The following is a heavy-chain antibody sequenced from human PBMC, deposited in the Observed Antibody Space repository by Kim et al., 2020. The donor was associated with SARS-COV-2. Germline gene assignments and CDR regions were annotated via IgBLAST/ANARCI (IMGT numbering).Heavy chain of an antibody. V-gene: IGHV4-31*03. CDR3: ARAPHSSGYYPFDY. D-gene: IGHD3-22*01. CDR1: GGSISSGGYY. Sequence: SETLSLTCTVSGGSISSGGYYWSWIRQLPGSGLEWIGYIYYSGSTYYNPSLKSRVAISVDTSKNQFSLNLSSVTAADTAVYYCARAPHSSGYYPFDYWGQGTLVTVSS. J-gene: IGHJ4*02. CDR2: IYYSGST.